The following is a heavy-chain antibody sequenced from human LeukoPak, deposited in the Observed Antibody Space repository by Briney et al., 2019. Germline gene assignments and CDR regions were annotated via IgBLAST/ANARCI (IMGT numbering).Heavy chain of an antibody. D-gene: IGHD6-19*01. J-gene: IGHJ6*02. CDR2: INSDGSST. CDR3: ARVRIQWLVHYYGMDV. V-gene: IGHV3-74*01. CDR1: GFTFSSYA. Sequence: GGSLRLSCAASGFTFSSYAMSWVRQAPGKGLVWVSRINSDGSSTSYADSVKGRFTISRDNAKNTLYLQMNSLRAGDTAVYYCARVRIQWLVHYYGMDVWGQGTTVTVSS.